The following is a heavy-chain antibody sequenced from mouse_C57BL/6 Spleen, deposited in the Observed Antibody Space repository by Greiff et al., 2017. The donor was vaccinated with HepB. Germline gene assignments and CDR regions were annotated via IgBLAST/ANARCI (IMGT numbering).Heavy chain of an antibody. CDR2: IYPRSGNT. J-gene: IGHJ4*01. Sequence: QVQLQQSGAELARPGASVKLSCKASGYTFTSYGISWVKQRTGQGLEWIGEIYPRSGNTYYNEKFKGKATLTADKSSSTAYMELRSLTSEDSAVYFCARSGIYYGNYYAMDYWGQGTSVTVSS. V-gene: IGHV1-81*01. CDR3: ARSGIYYGNYYAMDY. D-gene: IGHD2-1*01. CDR1: GYTFTSYG.